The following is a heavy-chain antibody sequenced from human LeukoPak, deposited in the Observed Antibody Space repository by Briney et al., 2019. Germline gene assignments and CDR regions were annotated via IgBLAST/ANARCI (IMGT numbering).Heavy chain of an antibody. V-gene: IGHV4-34*01. Sequence: SETLSLTCAVYGVSFSRYYWSWIRQSPGKGLEWISEIDHRGDTNYNPSVKSRVTISVDTSKNQSSLKVRSLSAADTAVYYCARGATISETGYFDFWGQGTLVTVSS. J-gene: IGHJ4*03. D-gene: IGHD5-24*01. CDR3: ARGATISETGYFDF. CDR1: GVSFSRYY. CDR2: IDHRGDT.